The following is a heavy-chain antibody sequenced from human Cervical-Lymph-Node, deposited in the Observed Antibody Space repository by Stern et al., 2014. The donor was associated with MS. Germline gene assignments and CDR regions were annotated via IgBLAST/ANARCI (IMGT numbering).Heavy chain of an antibody. CDR3: ARDQRHLGSGSFAFDI. V-gene: IGHV1-69*01. D-gene: IGHD3-10*01. CDR1: GGSFSSYA. J-gene: IGHJ3*02. Sequence: VQLVQSGAEVKKPASAVKVSCKASGGSFSSYAFNWVRQATGQGFEWMGGIIPILGIGNYAQKFQGRVSITADESINPVYLEVSGLRPEDTAIYYCARDQRHLGSGSFAFDIWGQGTMVTVSS. CDR2: IIPILGIG.